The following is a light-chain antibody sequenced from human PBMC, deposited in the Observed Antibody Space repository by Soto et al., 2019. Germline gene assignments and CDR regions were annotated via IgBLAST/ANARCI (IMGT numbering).Light chain of an antibody. J-gene: IGKJ3*01. Sequence: DVVMTQSPLSLPVTLGQPASISCRSSQSLVYSDGNTYLNWFQQRPGQSPRRLVYKVSKRDSGVPDRFSCSGSGTDFTLKISRVEAEDGGVYYCMQGTHWPPFTFGPGTKVDIK. V-gene: IGKV2-30*01. CDR2: KVS. CDR3: MQGTHWPPFT. CDR1: QSLVYSDGNTY.